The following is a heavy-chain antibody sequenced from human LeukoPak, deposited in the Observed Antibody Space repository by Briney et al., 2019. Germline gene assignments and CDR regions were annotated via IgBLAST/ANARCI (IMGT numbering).Heavy chain of an antibody. CDR1: GFTFNSFA. Sequence: GGSLRLSCAASGFTFNSFAMNWVRQAPGKGLEWVSSISGSDGSSHYADLVKGRFTISRDNSKNTLHLQMNSLRAEDTAVDYCAKSLGVGGYTRYKGFDQWGQGTLVTVSS. V-gene: IGHV3-23*01. CDR2: ISGSDGSS. D-gene: IGHD3-16*02. J-gene: IGHJ4*02. CDR3: AKSLGVGGYTRYKGFDQ.